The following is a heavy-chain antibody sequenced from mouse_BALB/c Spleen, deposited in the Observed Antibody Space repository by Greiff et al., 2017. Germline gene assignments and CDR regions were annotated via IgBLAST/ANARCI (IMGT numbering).Heavy chain of an antibody. J-gene: IGHJ1*01. V-gene: IGHV2-6-7*01. Sequence: VKLVESGPGLVGPSPCLSISCTVSGFSLTGYGVHWVRQPPGKGLEWLGMIWGDGSTDYNSALKSRLSISNDNSKTQVFLTMNSLQTDDTARYCCARNGDPLYCDVWGAGTTVTVSS. CDR2: IWGDGST. CDR3: ARNGDPLYCDV. CDR1: GFSLTGYG.